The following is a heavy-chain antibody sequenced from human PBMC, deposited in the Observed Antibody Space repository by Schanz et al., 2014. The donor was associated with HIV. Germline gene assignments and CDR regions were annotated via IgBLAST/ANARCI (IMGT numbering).Heavy chain of an antibody. CDR2: ITESGGRT. CDR1: GFAFSNYA. V-gene: IGHV3-23*04. CDR3: AKPEYDSRGNSQSHFDY. D-gene: IGHD3-22*01. J-gene: IGHJ4*02. Sequence: EEQLVESGGGLVQPGGSLRLSCAASGFAFSNYAMSWVRQAPGKGLEWVSSITESGGRTYYADSVNGRFTISRDNSKNTLYLQMTTLRIDDTAVYYCAKPEYDSRGNSQSHFDYWGQGTLVTVSS.